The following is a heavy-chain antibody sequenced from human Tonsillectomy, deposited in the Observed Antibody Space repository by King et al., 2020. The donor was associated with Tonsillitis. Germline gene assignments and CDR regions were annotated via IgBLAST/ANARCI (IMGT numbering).Heavy chain of an antibody. CDR1: GLTFSDHY. CDR2: IRDKAHSYSK. CDR3: ARVRLDFFCMDV. J-gene: IGHJ6*03. V-gene: IGHV3-72*01. Sequence: VQLVESGGGLVQPGGSLRLSCAASGLTFSDHYIDWVRQAPGKGWEVVGRIRDKAHSYSKAYASPVKGRFTISGDDSQNSLYLQMHYLNPEDTAVYYCARVRLDFFCMDVWGKGTTVTVSS. D-gene: IGHD3-9*01.